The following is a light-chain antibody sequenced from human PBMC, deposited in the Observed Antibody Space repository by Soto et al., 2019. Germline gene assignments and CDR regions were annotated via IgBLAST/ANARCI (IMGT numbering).Light chain of an antibody. Sequence: DIQMTQSPSSLSASVGDRVTITCRASQDISNHLNWYQQKPGKAPKLLIYDASNLETGVPSRFSGSGSGTDFTVTISSLQPEDFATYSCQQYYNLPITFGQGTKVDI. J-gene: IGKJ1*01. CDR1: QDISNH. V-gene: IGKV1-33*01. CDR2: DAS. CDR3: QQYYNLPIT.